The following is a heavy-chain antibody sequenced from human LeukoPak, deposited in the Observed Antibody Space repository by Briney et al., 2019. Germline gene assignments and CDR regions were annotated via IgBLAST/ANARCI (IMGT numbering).Heavy chain of an antibody. CDR3: ARAPSEIGGYYPEYFRH. CDR2: IKSDGST. V-gene: IGHV3-74*01. Sequence: GGTLSFSCAASGFTFSSYWMHWVRQAPGKGLVGVSRIKSDGSTRYADSVKGRFTISRDNAKKTVSLQMTSLRAEDTGVYYCARAPSEIGGYYPEYFRHWGQGTLVIVSS. CDR1: GFTFSSYW. J-gene: IGHJ1*01. D-gene: IGHD3-22*01.